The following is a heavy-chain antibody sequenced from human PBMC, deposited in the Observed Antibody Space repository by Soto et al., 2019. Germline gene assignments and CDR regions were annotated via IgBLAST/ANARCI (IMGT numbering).Heavy chain of an antibody. Sequence: SLRLSCAASGFTFSTYAMSWVRQAPGKGLEWVSAVSGGGGSTYYADSVKGRFTISRDNSKNTLYLQMSSLRADDTAVYYCAKDLGSCSSTSCYFDYWGQGALVTVSS. D-gene: IGHD2-2*03. J-gene: IGHJ4*02. CDR3: AKDLGSCSSTSCYFDY. CDR1: GFTFSTYA. V-gene: IGHV3-23*01. CDR2: VSGGGGST.